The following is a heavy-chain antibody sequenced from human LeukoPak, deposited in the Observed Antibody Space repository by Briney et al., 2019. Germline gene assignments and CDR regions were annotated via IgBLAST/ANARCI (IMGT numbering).Heavy chain of an antibody. V-gene: IGHV3-30-3*01. Sequence: GGSLRLSCAASGFTFSSYAMLWVRQAPGKGLEWVAVISYDGSNKYYADSVKGRFTISRDNSKNTLYLQMNSLRAEDTAVYYCARDLTSGSLFDYWGQGTLVTVSS. CDR3: ARDLTSGSLFDY. J-gene: IGHJ4*02. CDR2: ISYDGSNK. D-gene: IGHD1-26*01. CDR1: GFTFSSYA.